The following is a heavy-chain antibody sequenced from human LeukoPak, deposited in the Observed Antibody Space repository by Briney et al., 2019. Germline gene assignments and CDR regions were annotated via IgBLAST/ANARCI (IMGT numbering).Heavy chain of an antibody. J-gene: IGHJ3*02. V-gene: IGHV4-59*01. CDR1: GGSISTYY. CDR2: VYYYSGLT. Sequence: PSETLSLTCTVSGGSISTYYWSWIRQPPGKGLEWIGYVYYYSGLTNYNPSLNSRVTISVDTSQNQFSLRLRSVTASDTAVYYCARDCNGGGRDPAALDIWGQGTMVTVSS. CDR3: ARDCNGGGRDPAALDI. D-gene: IGHD2-8*02.